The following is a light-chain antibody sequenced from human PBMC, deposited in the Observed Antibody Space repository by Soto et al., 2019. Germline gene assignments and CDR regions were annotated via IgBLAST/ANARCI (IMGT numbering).Light chain of an antibody. J-gene: IGKJ5*01. V-gene: IGKV3-11*01. Sequence: EIVLTQSPATLSLSPGERATLSCRASQSVSSYLAWYQQKPGQAPRLLIYDASNRATGIPARFSGSGSGTESTLTISSLEPEDFAVYYCQQRSNWPTFGQRTRLEIK. CDR3: QQRSNWPT. CDR1: QSVSSY. CDR2: DAS.